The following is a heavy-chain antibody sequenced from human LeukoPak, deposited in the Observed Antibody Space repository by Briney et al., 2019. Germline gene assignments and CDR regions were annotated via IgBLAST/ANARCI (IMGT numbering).Heavy chain of an antibody. CDR2: NRDKARGYTT. J-gene: IGHJ3*02. CDR3: ARDGGEGDNSAFDI. Sequence: PGGSLRLSCAAYGVTLSDHHMDWVRQAPGKGLEWVGRNRDKARGYTTEYAASVKGRFTISRDDSKTSVYLQMNSMKTEDTAVYFCARDGGEGDNSAFDIWGQGTVVTVSS. V-gene: IGHV3-72*01. D-gene: IGHD3-16*01. CDR1: GVTLSDHH.